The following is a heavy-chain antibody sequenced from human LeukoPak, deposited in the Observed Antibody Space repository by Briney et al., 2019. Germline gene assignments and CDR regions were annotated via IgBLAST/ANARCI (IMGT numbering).Heavy chain of an antibody. Sequence: PSETLSLTCTVSGGSISSYYWSWIRQPPGKGLEWIGYIYYSGSTNYNPSLKSRVTISVDTSKNQFSLKLSSVTAADTAVYYCARLDILTGYTYIGGLFDYWGQGTLVTVSS. D-gene: IGHD3-9*01. J-gene: IGHJ4*02. CDR1: GGSISSYY. CDR3: ARLDILTGYTYIGGLFDY. V-gene: IGHV4-59*01. CDR2: IYYSGST.